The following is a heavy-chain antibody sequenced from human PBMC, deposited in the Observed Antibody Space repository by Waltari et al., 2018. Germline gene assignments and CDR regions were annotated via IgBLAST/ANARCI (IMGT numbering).Heavy chain of an antibody. J-gene: IGHJ4*02. CDR2: IYGSSGST. V-gene: IGHV4-38-2*01. Sequence: QVQLQESGPGLVKPSETLSLTCAVSGGSISGGYDWIWTRQPPGKGLEWIAYIYGSSGSTNYNPSLKNRVTISKDTSKNQFSLKLSSVTAADTAVYYCARDSGSSFDYWGQGVLVTVSS. CDR1: GGSISGGYD. D-gene: IGHD6-13*01. CDR3: ARDSGSSFDY.